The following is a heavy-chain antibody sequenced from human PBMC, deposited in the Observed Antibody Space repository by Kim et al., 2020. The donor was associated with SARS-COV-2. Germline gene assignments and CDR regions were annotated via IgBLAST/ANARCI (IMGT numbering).Heavy chain of an antibody. D-gene: IGHD4-4*01. J-gene: IGHJ4*02. Sequence: PDSLKGRFTISRDNAKNSLYLQMNSLRAEDTAVYYCARRRDGYSYYFDYWGQGTLVTVSS. CDR3: ARRRDGYSYYFDY. V-gene: IGHV3-11*06.